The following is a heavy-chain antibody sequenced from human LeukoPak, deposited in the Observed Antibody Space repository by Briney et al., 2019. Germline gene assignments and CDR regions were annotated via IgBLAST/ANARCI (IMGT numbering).Heavy chain of an antibody. J-gene: IGHJ4*02. CDR1: GGSISRLGYS. CDR3: AGGAYYYANKATVFDY. D-gene: IGHD3-22*01. Sequence: SETLSLTCAVSGGSISRLGYSGSWIRQPPGKGLEWIGYIYHSGSTYYTPSLKSRVTISVDRSKNQFSLNLSSVTAADTAVYYCAGGAYYYANKATVFDYWGQGTLVTVSS. CDR2: IYHSGST. V-gene: IGHV4-30-2*01.